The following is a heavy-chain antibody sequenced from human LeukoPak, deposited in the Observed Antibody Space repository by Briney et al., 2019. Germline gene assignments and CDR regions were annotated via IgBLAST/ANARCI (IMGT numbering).Heavy chain of an antibody. V-gene: IGHV3-48*04. CDR3: ARDYTPRTYYYDSSGS. CDR2: ISSSSSTI. D-gene: IGHD3-22*01. CDR1: GFTFSSYG. Sequence: GGSLRLSCAASGFTFSSYGMNWVRQAPGKGLEWVSYISSSSSTIYYADSVKGRFTISRDNVKNSLYLQMNSLRAEDTAVYYCARDYTPRTYYYDSSGSWGQGTLVTVSS. J-gene: IGHJ5*02.